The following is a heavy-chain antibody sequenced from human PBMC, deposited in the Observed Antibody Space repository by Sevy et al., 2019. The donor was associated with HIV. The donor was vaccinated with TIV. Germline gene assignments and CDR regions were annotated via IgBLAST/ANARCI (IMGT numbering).Heavy chain of an antibody. V-gene: IGHV3-11*04. CDR3: ARHLWFGGFWGNWFDP. CDR1: GFTFSNYY. CDR2: ISGSGSTI. Sequence: GGTLKLSCAASGFTFSNYYMSWIRQAPGKGLECVSYISGSGSTIYYADSVKGRFTISRDNARTSLFLQMDSLRAEDTALYYCARHLWFGGFWGNWFDPWGQGSLVTVSS. D-gene: IGHD3-10*01. J-gene: IGHJ5*02.